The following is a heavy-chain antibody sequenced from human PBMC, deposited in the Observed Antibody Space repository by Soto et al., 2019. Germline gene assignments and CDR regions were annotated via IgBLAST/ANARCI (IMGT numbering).Heavy chain of an antibody. CDR2: ISVYNCNT. V-gene: IGHV1-18*01. J-gene: IGHJ4*02. Sequence: QVQLVQSGAEVKKPGASVRVSCKASGFTFMRYGISWVRQAPGQGLEWMGWISVYNCNTNYGQKFQGRVTMTTETATNTAYIELRSLRSDDTAVYYCARDGPKAMVRGVKGDYWGQGTLVIVSS. CDR1: GFTFMRYG. CDR3: ARDGPKAMVRGVKGDY. D-gene: IGHD3-10*01.